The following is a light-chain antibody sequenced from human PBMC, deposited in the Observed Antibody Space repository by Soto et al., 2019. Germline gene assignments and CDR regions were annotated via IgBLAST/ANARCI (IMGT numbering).Light chain of an antibody. CDR2: AAS. CDR3: QQSYTTRFT. Sequence: DIQMTQSPSSLSASVGDRVTITCRTSQSIANYLNWYQQKPGKAPKLLMYAASTLQSGVPSRFSGSGSETDFTLTISRLQPEDLATYYCQQSYTTRFTFGPGTKVDLK. V-gene: IGKV1-39*01. J-gene: IGKJ3*01. CDR1: QSIANY.